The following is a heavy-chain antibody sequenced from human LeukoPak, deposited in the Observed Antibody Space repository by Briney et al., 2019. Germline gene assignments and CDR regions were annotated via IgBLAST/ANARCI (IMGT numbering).Heavy chain of an antibody. J-gene: IGHJ4*02. V-gene: IGHV3-11*01. CDR2: ISSSGSSI. D-gene: IGHD3-10*01. Sequence: GGSLRLSCAASGFTFSDYYMSWIRQAPGKGLEWVSYISSSGSSIYYADSVKGRFTISRDNAKNSLYLQMNSLRAEDTAVYYCAKAPITMVRGVIIGPSFDYWGQGTLVTVSS. CDR1: GFTFSDYY. CDR3: AKAPITMVRGVIIGPSFDY.